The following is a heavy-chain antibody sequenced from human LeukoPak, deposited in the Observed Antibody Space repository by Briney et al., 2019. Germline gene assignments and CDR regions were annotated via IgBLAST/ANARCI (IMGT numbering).Heavy chain of an antibody. D-gene: IGHD5-24*01. Sequence: ASVKVSCKASGYTFTSYAMHRVRHAPGQRIEWMGWINAGNGNTKYSQEFQGRVTITRDTSASTAYMELSSLRSEDMAVYYCAVGMATAGEAFDYWGQGTLVTVSS. J-gene: IGHJ4*02. CDR2: INAGNGNT. CDR3: AVGMATAGEAFDY. CDR1: GYTFTSYA. V-gene: IGHV1-3*03.